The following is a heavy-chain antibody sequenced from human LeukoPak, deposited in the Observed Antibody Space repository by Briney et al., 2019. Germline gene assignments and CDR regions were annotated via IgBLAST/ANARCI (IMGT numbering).Heavy chain of an antibody. J-gene: IGHJ6*02. CDR2: ISSSSSYI. CDR3: ARDRLELRFLEWLQYYYYYGMDV. V-gene: IGHV3-21*01. D-gene: IGHD3-3*01. CDR1: GFTFSSYS. Sequence: PGGSLRLSCAASGFTFSSYSMNWVRQAPGKGLEWVSSISSSSSYIYYADSVKGRFTISRDNAKNSLYLQMDSLRAEDTAVYYCARDRLELRFLEWLQYYYYYGMDVWGQGTTATVSS.